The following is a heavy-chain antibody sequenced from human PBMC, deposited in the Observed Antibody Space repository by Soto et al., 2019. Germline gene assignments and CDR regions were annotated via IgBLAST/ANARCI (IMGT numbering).Heavy chain of an antibody. CDR1: GFTFSSYG. V-gene: IGHV3-33*01. CDR3: ARGYYDCSGYSSYPY. J-gene: IGHJ4*02. Sequence: QVQLVESGGGVVQPGRSLRLSCAASGFTFSSYGMHWVRQAPGKGLEWGAVIWYDGSNKYYADSVKGRFIKSRDNSKNRRYLKRNGLRVEDTGVYYCARGYYDCSGYSSYPYWGQGTLVTVSS. CDR2: IWYDGSNK. D-gene: IGHD3-22*01.